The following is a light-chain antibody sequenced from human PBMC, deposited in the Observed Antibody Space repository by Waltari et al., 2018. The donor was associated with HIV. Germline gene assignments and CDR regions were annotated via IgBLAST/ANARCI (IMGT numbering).Light chain of an antibody. CDR2: QDT. J-gene: IGLJ2*01. Sequence: SYELTQPPSLSVSPGQTASIPCSGNKLDNQYVCWYHQRPGQSPVLVIYQDTKRPADIPELFSGSSSGDTATLTISETQTVDDGDYYCQAWDSTVAVFGGGTRLTVL. CDR1: KLDNQY. CDR3: QAWDSTVAV. V-gene: IGLV3-1*01.